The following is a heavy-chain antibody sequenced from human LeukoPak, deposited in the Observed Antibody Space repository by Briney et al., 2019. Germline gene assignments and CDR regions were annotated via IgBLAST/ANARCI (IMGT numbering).Heavy chain of an antibody. J-gene: IGHJ4*02. CDR2: ISSSSSYI. CDR1: GFTFSSYS. D-gene: IGHD2-15*01. V-gene: IGHV3-21*01. Sequence: GGSLRLSCAASGFTFSSYSMNWVRQAPGEGLEWVSSISSSSSYIYYADSVKGRFTISRDNAKNSLYLQMNSLRAEDTAVYYCAKDGADCSGGSCYSDYWGQGTLVTVSS. CDR3: AKDGADCSGGSCYSDY.